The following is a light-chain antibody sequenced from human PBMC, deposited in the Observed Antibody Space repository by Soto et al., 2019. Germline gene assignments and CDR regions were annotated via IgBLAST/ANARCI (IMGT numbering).Light chain of an antibody. CDR2: GAS. CDR3: QQYGTSPRT. J-gene: IGKJ1*01. Sequence: EVMLTQSPGTLSLSPGERATLSCRASQSIFSNYLAWYQQKSGQPPRLLIYGASNSATGIPDRFSGSGSGTDFTLTISRLEPEDFAVYYCQQYGTSPRTFGQGTKVEFK. CDR1: QSIFSNY. V-gene: IGKV3-20*01.